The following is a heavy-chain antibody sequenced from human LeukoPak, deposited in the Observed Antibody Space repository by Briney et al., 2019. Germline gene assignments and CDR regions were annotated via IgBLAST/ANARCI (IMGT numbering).Heavy chain of an antibody. J-gene: IGHJ4*02. CDR2: IKGDESAR. CDR1: GFTYSTYW. CDR3: ARDVGGSLDY. Sequence: GGSLRLSCEASGFTYSTYWMAWVRQAPGKGLEWVANIKGDESARHQADSVKGRFTISRDNAKKSVYLQMSSLRGEDTAVYYCARDVGGSLDYWGQGTLVTVSS. D-gene: IGHD1-26*01. V-gene: IGHV3-7*01.